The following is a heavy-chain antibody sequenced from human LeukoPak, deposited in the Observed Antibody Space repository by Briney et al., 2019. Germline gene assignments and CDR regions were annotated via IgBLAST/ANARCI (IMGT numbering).Heavy chain of an antibody. CDR2: INWNGGST. V-gene: IGHV3-20*04. CDR3: AKHSRSLRLGEAGLVDY. J-gene: IGHJ4*02. Sequence: GGSLRLSCAASGFTIDDYAMSWVRQAPGKGLEWVSGINWNGGSTGYADSVKGRFTISRDNSKNTLSLQMNNLRVEDTALYYCAKHSRSLRLGEAGLVDYWGQGTLVTVSS. D-gene: IGHD3-16*01. CDR1: GFTIDDYA.